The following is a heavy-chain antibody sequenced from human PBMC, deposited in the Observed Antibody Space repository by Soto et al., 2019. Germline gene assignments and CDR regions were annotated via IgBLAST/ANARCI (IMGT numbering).Heavy chain of an antibody. J-gene: IGHJ6*02. CDR1: GGTFSSYA. CDR2: IIPIFGTA. V-gene: IGHV1-69*13. D-gene: IGHD3-3*01. CDR3: ARDRGGGLRFTYYYYYGMDV. Sequence: SVKVSCKASGGTFSSYAISWVRQAPGQGLEWMGGIIPIFGTANYAQKFQGRVTITADESTSTAYMELSSLRSEDTAVYYCARDRGGGLRFTYYYYYGMDVWGQGTTVTVSS.